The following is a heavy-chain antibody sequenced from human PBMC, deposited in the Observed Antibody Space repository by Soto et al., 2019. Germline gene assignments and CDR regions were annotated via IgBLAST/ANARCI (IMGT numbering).Heavy chain of an antibody. Sequence: GGSLRLSCVASGFTFSDYWMSWVRQAPGKGPEWVANIKFDESVKQYVDSVRGRFSISRDNFRNSLFLQMNSLRAGDTAIYYCVKDGGYCSSATCYSPRNHYLDSWGQGTQVTVSS. V-gene: IGHV3-7*03. CDR3: VKDGGYCSSATCYSPRNHYLDS. D-gene: IGHD2-2*01. J-gene: IGHJ4*02. CDR1: GFTFSDYW. CDR2: IKFDESVK.